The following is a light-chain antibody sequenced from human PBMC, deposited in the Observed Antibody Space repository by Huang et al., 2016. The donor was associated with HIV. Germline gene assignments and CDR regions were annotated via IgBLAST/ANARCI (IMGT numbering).Light chain of an antibody. V-gene: IGKV3-15*01. CDR3: QQYSDWPLWT. CDR1: QSVSNN. CDR2: GAS. J-gene: IGKJ1*01. Sequence: EIVMTQSPATLSVSPGERATLSCRASQSVSNNLAWYQQKLGQAPRLLIYGASTRATCIPARFSGSGSGTYFTLTISSLQSEDFAVYYCQQYSDWPLWTFGQGSKVEIK.